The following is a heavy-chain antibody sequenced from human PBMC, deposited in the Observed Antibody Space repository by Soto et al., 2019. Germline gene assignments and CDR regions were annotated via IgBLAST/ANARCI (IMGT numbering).Heavy chain of an antibody. Sequence: GSLRLSCAASGFTFSNAWMSWVRQAPGKGLEWVGRIKSKTDGGTTDYAAPVKGRFTISRDDSKNTLYLQMNSLKTEDTAVYYCTTSVTSPYYYYYYYMDVWGKGTTVAVSS. CDR2: IKSKTDGGTT. J-gene: IGHJ6*03. CDR1: GFTFSNAW. V-gene: IGHV3-15*01. D-gene: IGHD4-4*01. CDR3: TTSVTSPYYYYYYYMDV.